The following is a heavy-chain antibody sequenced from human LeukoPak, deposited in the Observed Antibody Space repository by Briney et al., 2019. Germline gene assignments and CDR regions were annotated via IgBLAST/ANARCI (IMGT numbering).Heavy chain of an antibody. Sequence: SETPSLTCAVYGGSFSGHYWSWIRQPPGKGLEWIGEINHSGSTNYNPSLKSRVTISVDTSKNQFSLKLSSVTAADTAVYYCARAPRTVVTPHRYYYYYMDVWGKGTTVTVSS. V-gene: IGHV4-34*01. D-gene: IGHD4-23*01. J-gene: IGHJ6*03. CDR2: INHSGST. CDR3: ARAPRTVVTPHRYYYYYMDV. CDR1: GGSFSGHY.